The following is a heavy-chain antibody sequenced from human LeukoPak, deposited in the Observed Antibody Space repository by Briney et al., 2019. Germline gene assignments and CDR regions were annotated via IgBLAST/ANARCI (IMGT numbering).Heavy chain of an antibody. Sequence: GGSLRLSCAASGFPFSSHWMSWVRPAPGKGPEWVANIKQDGTEIYYVDSVKGRFTISRDNAKNSLYLQMNSLRDEDTAVYYCARDKVVGATFFDYWGQGTLVTVSS. D-gene: IGHD1-26*01. CDR1: GFPFSSHW. V-gene: IGHV3-7*01. CDR2: IKQDGTEI. J-gene: IGHJ4*02. CDR3: ARDKVVGATFFDY.